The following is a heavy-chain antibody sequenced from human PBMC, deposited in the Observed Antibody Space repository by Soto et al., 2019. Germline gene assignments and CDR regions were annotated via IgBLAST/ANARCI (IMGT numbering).Heavy chain of an antibody. CDR3: ARERLIAVTGLHRN. CDR1: GYPFTSYG. J-gene: IGHJ4*02. V-gene: IGHV1-18*01. CDR2: ISAYDDKT. Sequence: ASVKVSCKTSGYPFTSYGINWVRQAPGQGPEWMGWISAYDDKTIYSQKFQGRVTLTADTSTTTAYMELRGLRFDDTAVYYCARERLIAVTGLHRNWSQGTLVTVSS. D-gene: IGHD6-19*01.